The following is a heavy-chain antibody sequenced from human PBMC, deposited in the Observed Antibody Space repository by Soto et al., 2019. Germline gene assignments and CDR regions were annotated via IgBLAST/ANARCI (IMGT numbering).Heavy chain of an antibody. V-gene: IGHV3-33*01. J-gene: IGHJ4*02. CDR2: IWYDGSNK. Sequence: GGSLRLSCAASGFTFSNYGMHWVRQAPGKGLEWVAVIWYDGSNKYYADSVKGRFTISRDNSKNTLYLQMNSLRAEDTAVYYCARDALTGYLDYWGQGTLVTVSS. D-gene: IGHD3-9*01. CDR3: ARDALTGYLDY. CDR1: GFTFSNYG.